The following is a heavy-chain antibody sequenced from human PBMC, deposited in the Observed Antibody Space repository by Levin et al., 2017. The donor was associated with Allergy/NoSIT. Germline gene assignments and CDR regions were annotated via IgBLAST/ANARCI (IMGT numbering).Heavy chain of an antibody. V-gene: IGHV4-39*01. CDR2: FYHRGST. Sequence: GSLRLSCTVSGGSISSSSYYWGWIRQPPGTGLEWIGTFYHRGSTYYNPSLKSRVTMSVDTSKNQFSLKLSSVTAADTAVYYCARHSQSYSSSWLDYWGQGTLVTVSS. D-gene: IGHD6-13*01. CDR3: ARHSQSYSSSWLDY. CDR1: GGSISSSSYY. J-gene: IGHJ4*02.